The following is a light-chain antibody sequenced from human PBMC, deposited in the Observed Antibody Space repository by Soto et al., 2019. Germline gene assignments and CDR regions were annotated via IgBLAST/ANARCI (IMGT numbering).Light chain of an antibody. Sequence: EIVMTQSPATLSVSPGERATLSCRASQSVSSNLSWYQQKPGQAPRLLIYGASNRATGIPARFSGSGSGTEFTLTISSLQSEDFAVYYCQQYNNWPETFGQGTKVEIK. J-gene: IGKJ1*01. CDR3: QQYNNWPET. CDR2: GAS. CDR1: QSVSSN. V-gene: IGKV3-15*01.